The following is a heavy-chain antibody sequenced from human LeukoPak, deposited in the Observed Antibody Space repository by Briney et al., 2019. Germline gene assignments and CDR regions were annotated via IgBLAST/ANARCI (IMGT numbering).Heavy chain of an antibody. V-gene: IGHV3-23*01. CDR1: GFTFSSYG. J-gene: IGHJ3*02. CDR3: AKFGLAGSGRYHDAFDI. D-gene: IGHD3-10*01. Sequence: QPGGSPRLSSAASGFTFSSYGITWVRQAPGKGLEWVSVISGSGGSTYYADSVKGRSTISRDNSKNTLYLQMNSLRAEDTAVYYCAKFGLAGSGRYHDAFDIWGQGTMVAVSS. CDR2: ISGSGGST.